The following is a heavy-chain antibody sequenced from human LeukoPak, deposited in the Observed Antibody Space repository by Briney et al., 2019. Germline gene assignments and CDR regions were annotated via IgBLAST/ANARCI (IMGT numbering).Heavy chain of an antibody. CDR2: ISTGGDDR. CDR1: GFTFSQYG. Sequence: GGSLRLSCVASGFTFSQYGVNWVRQAPGKGLEWVSSISTGGDDRYYADSVRGRFTISRDNAKNSLYLQMISLRVEDTGVYYCARFRTPAGPDFFDYWGQGTLVPVSS. D-gene: IGHD6-19*01. V-gene: IGHV3-21*06. J-gene: IGHJ4*02. CDR3: ARFRTPAGPDFFDY.